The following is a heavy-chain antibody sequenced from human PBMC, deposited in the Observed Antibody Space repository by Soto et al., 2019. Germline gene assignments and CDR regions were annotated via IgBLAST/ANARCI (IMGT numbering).Heavy chain of an antibody. CDR3: ARGRSINTNMDY. CDR1: GFTFSTYS. Sequence: EVQLVESGGGLVKPGGSLRLSCAASGFTFSTYSMNWVRQAPGKGLEWISSISSSGGSLSHAESVKGRFTISRDNAKNSRYLQMDSLRAEDTAVYYCARGRSINTNMDYWGQGTLVTVSS. J-gene: IGHJ4*02. V-gene: IGHV3-21*01. CDR2: ISSSGGSL. D-gene: IGHD2-2*01.